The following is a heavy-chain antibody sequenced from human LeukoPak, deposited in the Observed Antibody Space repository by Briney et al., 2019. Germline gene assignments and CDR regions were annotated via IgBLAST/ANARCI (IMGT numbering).Heavy chain of an antibody. D-gene: IGHD1-14*01. J-gene: IGHJ4*02. CDR2: ISSSSSYI. V-gene: IGHV3-21*04. CDR3: AKPAKTDYTDY. Sequence: GGSLRLSCAASGFTFSSYSMNWVRQAPGKGLEWVSSISSSSSYIYYADSVKGRFTISRDNSKNTLYLQMNSLRAEDTALYYCAKPAKTDYTDYWGQGTLVTVSS. CDR1: GFTFSSYS.